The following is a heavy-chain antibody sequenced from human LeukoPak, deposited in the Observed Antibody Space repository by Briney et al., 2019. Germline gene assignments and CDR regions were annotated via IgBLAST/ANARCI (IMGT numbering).Heavy chain of an antibody. J-gene: IGHJ4*02. D-gene: IGHD3-16*02. V-gene: IGHV3-30*03. CDR3: ARVLWGSYRYPFDY. Sequence: GGSLRLSCAASGFTFSNYGMHWVRQAPGKGLEWVAVISYDGYNKYYADSVKGRFTISRDNSKNTLYLQMNSLRAEDTAVYYCARVLWGSYRYPFDYWGQGTLVTVSS. CDR1: GFTFSNYG. CDR2: ISYDGYNK.